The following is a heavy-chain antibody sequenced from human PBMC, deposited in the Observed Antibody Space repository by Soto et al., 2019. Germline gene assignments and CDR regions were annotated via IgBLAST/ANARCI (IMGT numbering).Heavy chain of an antibody. CDR2: IGTAGDT. CDR3: ARGGSDQSSGWYHY. CDR1: GFTFSSYD. V-gene: IGHV3-13*01. Sequence: GGSLRLSCAASGFTFSSYDMHWVRQATGKGLEWVSAIGTAGDTYYPGSVKGRFSISRENAKNSLYLQMNSLRAEDTAVYYCARGGSDQSSGWYHYWGQGTLVTVSS. J-gene: IGHJ4*02. D-gene: IGHD6-19*01.